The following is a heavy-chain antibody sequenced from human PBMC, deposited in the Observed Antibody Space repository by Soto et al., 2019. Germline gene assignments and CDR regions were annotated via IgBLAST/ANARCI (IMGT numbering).Heavy chain of an antibody. CDR3: AGGIAARPLGY. Sequence: TLSPTCAFSGGSISSDGYSWSWIRQPSGKGLEWIGYIYHSGSTYYNPSLKSRVTISVDRSKNQFSLKLSSVTAADTAVYYCAGGIAARPLGYWGQGTLVTVSS. J-gene: IGHJ4*02. CDR1: GGSISSDGYS. CDR2: IYHSGST. V-gene: IGHV4-30-2*01. D-gene: IGHD6-6*01.